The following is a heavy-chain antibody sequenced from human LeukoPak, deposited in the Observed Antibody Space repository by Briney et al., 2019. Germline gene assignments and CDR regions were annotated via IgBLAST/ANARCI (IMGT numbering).Heavy chain of an antibody. CDR2: INRNGST. Sequence: SETLSLTCAVDGRFFSNYYWSWIRQPPGKGLEWIGEINRNGSTNYNPSLKSRVTISIDTSKNQFSLRLNSVTAADTAVYYCARGARDGYNPWGQGTLVTVSS. J-gene: IGHJ4*02. CDR3: ARGARDGYNP. CDR1: GRFFSNYY. V-gene: IGHV4-34*01. D-gene: IGHD5-24*01.